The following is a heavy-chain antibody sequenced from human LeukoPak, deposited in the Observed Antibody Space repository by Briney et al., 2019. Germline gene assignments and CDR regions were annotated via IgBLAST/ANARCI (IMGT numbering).Heavy chain of an antibody. J-gene: IGHJ4*02. CDR2: IYYSGST. Sequence: SETLSLTCAVSGGSLISTTYYWGWIRQPPGKGLEWIGSIYYSGSTYYNPSLKIRVTVSVDMSKNQFSLKLSSVTAADTAVYYCARGNLVSGFDYWGQGTLVTVSS. CDR1: GGSLISTTYY. CDR3: ARGNLVSGFDY. D-gene: IGHD1-26*01. V-gene: IGHV4-39*07.